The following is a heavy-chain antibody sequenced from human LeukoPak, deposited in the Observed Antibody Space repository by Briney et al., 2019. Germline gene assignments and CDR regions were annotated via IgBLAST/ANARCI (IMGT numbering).Heavy chain of an antibody. CDR1: GFSFSSYS. V-gene: IGHV3-48*04. D-gene: IGHD3-16*01. CDR3: ARISHSAYIHDY. J-gene: IGHJ4*02. Sequence: PGGSLRLSCAASGFSFSSYSMNWVRQAPGKGLAWVSYISSSSRTIYYADSVQGRFTISSDNAKNSLCLQMNSLRAEDTALYYCARISHSAYIHDYWGQGTLVTVSS. CDR2: ISSSSRTI.